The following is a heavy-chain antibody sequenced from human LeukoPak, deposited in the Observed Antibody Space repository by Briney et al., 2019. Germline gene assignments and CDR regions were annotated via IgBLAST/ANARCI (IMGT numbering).Heavy chain of an antibody. CDR3: ARFVVVTAGDY. Sequence: GGSLRLSCSASGFTLSNYWMYWVRQAPGKGLVWVARLHSNGAFTTYADSVKGRFTISRDTAKNTLYLQMNSLRVEDTAVYYCARFVVVTAGDYWGQGTLVTVSS. D-gene: IGHD2-21*02. J-gene: IGHJ4*01. CDR2: LHSNGAFT. V-gene: IGHV3-74*01. CDR1: GFTLSNYW.